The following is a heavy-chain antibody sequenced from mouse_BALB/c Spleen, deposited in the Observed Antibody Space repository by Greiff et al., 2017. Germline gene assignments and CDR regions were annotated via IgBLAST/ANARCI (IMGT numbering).Heavy chain of an antibody. V-gene: IGHV5-17*02. CDR1: GFTFSSFG. D-gene: IGHD1-1*01. CDR3: ARGYYGSRVYWYFDV. Sequence: EVQVVESGGGLVQPGGSRKLSCAASGFTFSSFGMHWVRQAPEKGLEWVAYISSGSSTIYYADTVKGRFTISRDNPKHTLFLQMTSIRSEDTAMYYCARGYYGSRVYWYFDVWGAGTTVTVSS. CDR2: ISSGSSTI. J-gene: IGHJ1*01.